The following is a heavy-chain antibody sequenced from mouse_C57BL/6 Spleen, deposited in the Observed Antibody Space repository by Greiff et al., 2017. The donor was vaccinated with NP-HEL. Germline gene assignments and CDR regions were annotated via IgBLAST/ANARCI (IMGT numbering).Heavy chain of an antibody. J-gene: IGHJ4*01. CDR2: TFYSGIT. Sequence: VQLQESGPSLVRPSQTLSLTCTVTGFSINSDCYWIWIRQFPGNKLEYIGYTFYSGITYYNPSLESRTYITRDTSKNQFSLKLSSVTTEDTATYYCARAYGNYEDYYAMDYWGQGTSVTVSS. V-gene: IGHV3-3*01. D-gene: IGHD2-1*01. CDR1: GFSINSDCY. CDR3: ARAYGNYEDYYAMDY.